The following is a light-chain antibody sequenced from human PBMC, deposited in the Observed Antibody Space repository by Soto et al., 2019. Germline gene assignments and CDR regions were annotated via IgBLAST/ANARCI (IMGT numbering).Light chain of an antibody. V-gene: IGKV1-27*01. CDR3: QKYNSAPLT. CDR2: AAS. CDR1: QDIKNY. J-gene: IGKJ4*01. Sequence: DIHITPSPSSLSASVGDRVSITCRASQDIKNYVAWYQQGAGKVPKLLIYAASTLQSGVPSRFSGSGSGTDFTLTISSLQPEDVATYYCQKYNSAPLTFAGGSKVDIK.